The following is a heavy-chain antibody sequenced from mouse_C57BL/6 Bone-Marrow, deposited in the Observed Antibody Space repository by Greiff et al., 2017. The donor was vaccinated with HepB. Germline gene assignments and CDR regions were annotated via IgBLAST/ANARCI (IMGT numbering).Heavy chain of an antibody. J-gene: IGHJ2*01. CDR2: IYPRSGNT. CDR3: ARVGTYYSNLRVFDY. CDR1: GYTFTSYG. Sequence: QVQLQQSGAELARPGASVKLSCKASGYTFTSYGISWVKQRTGQGLEWIGEIYPRSGNTYYNEKFKGKATLTADKPSSTAYMELRSLTSEDSAVYFCARVGTYYSNLRVFDYWGQGTTLTVSS. V-gene: IGHV1-81*01. D-gene: IGHD2-5*01.